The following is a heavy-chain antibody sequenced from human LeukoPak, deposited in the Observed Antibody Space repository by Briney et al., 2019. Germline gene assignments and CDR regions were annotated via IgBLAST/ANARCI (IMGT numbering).Heavy chain of an antibody. CDR2: VYTSGST. J-gene: IGHJ4*02. Sequence: SETLSLTCTVSGGSISSYYWSWIRQPAGKGLEWIGRVYTSGSTNYNPSLKSRVTMSVDTSNNQFSLKPSSVTAADTAAYYSTREVGKVLGDWGQGTLVTVSS. V-gene: IGHV4-4*07. CDR1: GGSISSYY. CDR3: TREVGKVLGD. D-gene: IGHD1-26*01.